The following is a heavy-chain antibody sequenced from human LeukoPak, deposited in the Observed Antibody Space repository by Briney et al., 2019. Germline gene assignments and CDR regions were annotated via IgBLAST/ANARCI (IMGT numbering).Heavy chain of an antibody. J-gene: IGHJ4*02. D-gene: IGHD3-22*01. V-gene: IGHV4-59*12. CDR2: IHYSGST. CDR1: GESISGFY. CDR3: ARDPITMIAMAY. Sequence: SETLSLTCTVSGESISGFYWNWIRQPPGKGLEWIAYIHYSGSTYYNPSLKSRVTISVDTSKNQFSLKLSSVTAADTAVYYCARDPITMIAMAYWGQGTLVTVSS.